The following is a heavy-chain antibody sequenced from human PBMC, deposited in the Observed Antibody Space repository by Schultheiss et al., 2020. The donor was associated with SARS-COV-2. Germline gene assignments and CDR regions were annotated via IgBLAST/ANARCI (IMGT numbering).Heavy chain of an antibody. D-gene: IGHD2-15*01. CDR3: VRDRSWWTPYNCFDL. CDR1: GFTFNNYG. Sequence: GESLKISCAASGFTFNNYGMHWVRQAPGKGLEWVAVISYDGSIKYYADSVKGRFTISRDNAKNSLFLQMDSLTAEDTAVYYCVRDRSWWTPYNCFDLWGRGTLVTVSS. V-gene: IGHV3-30*03. J-gene: IGHJ5*02. CDR2: ISYDGSIK.